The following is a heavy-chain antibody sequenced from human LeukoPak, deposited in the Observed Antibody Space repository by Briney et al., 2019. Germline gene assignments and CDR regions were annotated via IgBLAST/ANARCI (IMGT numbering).Heavy chain of an antibody. CDR3: ARVSDLNPSRNFFKGGDSRHHVEDY. CDR2: IIPIFGTA. J-gene: IGHJ4*02. CDR1: GGTFSSYA. V-gene: IGHV1-69*05. Sequence: GGSLRLSCAASGGTFSSYAISWVRQAPGQGLEWMGGIIPIFGTANYAQKFQGRVTITTDESTSTAYMELSSLRSEDTAVYYCARVSDLNPSRNFFKGGDSRHHVEDYWGQGTLVTVSS. D-gene: IGHD3-16*01.